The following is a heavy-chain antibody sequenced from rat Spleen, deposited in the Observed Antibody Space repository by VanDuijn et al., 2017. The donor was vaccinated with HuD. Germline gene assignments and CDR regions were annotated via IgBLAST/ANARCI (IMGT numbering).Heavy chain of an antibody. Sequence: EVQLVESGGGLVQPGRSLKLSCVASGFTFNNYWMTWIRQPPGKGLEWVASISKPGGNTYYADSVKGRFVISKDNAKNTGYLQMKNLRSEDTAMYYCARTGFAYWGQGTLVTVSS. J-gene: IGHJ3*01. V-gene: IGHV5-31*01. CDR1: GFTFNNYW. CDR3: ARTGFAY. CDR2: ISKPGGNT.